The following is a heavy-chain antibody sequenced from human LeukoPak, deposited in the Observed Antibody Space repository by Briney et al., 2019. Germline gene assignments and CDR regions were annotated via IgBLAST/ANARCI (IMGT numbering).Heavy chain of an antibody. Sequence: SGPTLVNPTQTLTLTCTFSGVSLSTSDGGVGWIRQPPGKALEWLTLVYWDDDKLYSPSLRNRLTINTDTSKTQVVLTLTNVDPVDKATYYCAHVAVAVAQFDYWGQGIPVTVSS. CDR3: AHVAVAVAQFDY. V-gene: IGHV2-5*02. CDR1: GVSLSTSDGG. D-gene: IGHD4-23*01. CDR2: VYWDDDK. J-gene: IGHJ4*02.